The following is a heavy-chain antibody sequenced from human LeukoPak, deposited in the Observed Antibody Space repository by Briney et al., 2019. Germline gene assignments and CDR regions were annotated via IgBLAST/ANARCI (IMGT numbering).Heavy chain of an antibody. CDR1: GGSFSGYY. Sequence: SETLSLTCAVYGGSFSGYYWSWIRQPPGKGLEWIGEINHSGSTNYNPSLKSRVTISVDTSKNQFSLKLSSVTAADTAVYYCAREVVPASRYNWFDPWGQGTLVTVSS. CDR3: AREVVPASRYNWFDP. CDR2: INHSGST. V-gene: IGHV4-34*01. D-gene: IGHD2-2*01. J-gene: IGHJ5*02.